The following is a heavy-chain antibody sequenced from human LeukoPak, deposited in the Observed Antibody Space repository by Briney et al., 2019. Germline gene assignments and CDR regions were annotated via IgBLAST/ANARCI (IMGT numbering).Heavy chain of an antibody. CDR1: GVSFRGYY. V-gene: IGHV4-34*01. CDR2: INHSGST. D-gene: IGHD3-3*01. CDR3: ARGGCSITIFGVVDY. J-gene: IGHJ4*02. Sequence: SETLSLTCAVYGVSFRGYYWRWIRQPPGKGLEWMGEINHSGSTNYNPSLKRRVTRSVDTSKNQFSLKLSSVTAADTAVYYCARGGCSITIFGVVDYWGQGTLVAVSS.